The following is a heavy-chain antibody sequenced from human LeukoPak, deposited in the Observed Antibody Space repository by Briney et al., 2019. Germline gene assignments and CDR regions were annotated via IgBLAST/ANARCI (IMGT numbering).Heavy chain of an antibody. CDR1: GFTFDDYG. CDR3: PSEGEWELLGYFDY. J-gene: IGHJ4*02. D-gene: IGHD1-26*01. V-gene: IGHV3-7*01. CDR2: IKQDGSEK. Sequence: GGSLRLSCAASGFTFDDYGMSWVRQAPGKGLEWVANIKQDGSEKYYVDSVKGRFTISRDNAKNSLYLQMNSLRAEDTAVYYCPSEGEWELLGYFDYWGQGTLVTVSS.